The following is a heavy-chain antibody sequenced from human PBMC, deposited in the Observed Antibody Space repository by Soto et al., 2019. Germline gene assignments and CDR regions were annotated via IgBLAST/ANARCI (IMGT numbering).Heavy chain of an antibody. V-gene: IGHV1-69*05. CDR1: GGTFSSHG. CDR3: AGPGGRGDYYNGMNV. D-gene: IGHD2-15*01. Sequence: QVQLVQSGAEVKKPGSSVKVSCKASGGTFSSHGISWVRQAPGQGLEWMGGIIPIFGTANYAQKFQGRVTIITDEATSTAYMMMSSMTSEDTAVYYCAGPGGRGDYYNGMNVGGQGTTATTSS. CDR2: IIPIFGTA. J-gene: IGHJ6*02.